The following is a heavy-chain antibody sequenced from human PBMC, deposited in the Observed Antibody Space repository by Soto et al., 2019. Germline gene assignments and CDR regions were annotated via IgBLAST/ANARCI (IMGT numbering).Heavy chain of an antibody. J-gene: IGHJ4*02. V-gene: IGHV1-2*02. Sequence: QVQLVQSGAEVKKPGASVKVSCKASGYTFTGYYMHWVRQAPGQGLEWMGWINPNSGGTNYAQKFQGGVTMTRDTSISTAYMELSRLRSDDTAVYYCARAHIAVAALPYYFDYWGQGTLVTVSS. CDR2: INPNSGGT. CDR3: ARAHIAVAALPYYFDY. D-gene: IGHD6-19*01. CDR1: GYTFTGYY.